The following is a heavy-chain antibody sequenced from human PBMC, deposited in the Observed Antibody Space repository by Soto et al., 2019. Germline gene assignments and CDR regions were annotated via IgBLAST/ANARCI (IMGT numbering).Heavy chain of an antibody. D-gene: IGHD1-1*01. J-gene: IGHJ5*02. CDR2: IYHSGGT. CDR3: ARDQLEGNWFDP. V-gene: IGHV4-30-2*01. Sequence: QPPGKGLEWIGYIYHSGGTLYNPSLKSRVTISVDKSKNQFSLKLSSVTAADTAVYYCARDQLEGNWFDPWGQGTLVTVSS.